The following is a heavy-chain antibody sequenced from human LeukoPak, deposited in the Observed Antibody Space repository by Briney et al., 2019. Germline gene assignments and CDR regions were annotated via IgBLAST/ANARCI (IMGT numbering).Heavy chain of an antibody. V-gene: IGHV3-33*01. CDR3: ARDSYQDYYGRFDP. CDR2: IWDDGNNK. D-gene: IGHD3-10*01. J-gene: IGHJ5*02. Sequence: GSLRLSCAASGFSFSNHGMHWVRQAPGKRLEWVAVIWDDGNNKRYANSVNGRFTSSRDNSENTLYLQMNGLTAEDTAMYYCARDSYQDYYGRFDPWGQGTLVIVSS. CDR1: GFSFSNHG.